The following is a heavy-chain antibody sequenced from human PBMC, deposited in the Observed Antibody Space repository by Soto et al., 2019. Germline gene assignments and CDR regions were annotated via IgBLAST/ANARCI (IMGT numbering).Heavy chain of an antibody. CDR2: INHSGST. Sequence: QVQLQQWGAGLLKPSETLSLTCAVYGGSFSGYYWSWIRQPPGKGLEGIGEINHSGSTNYNPSLKSXXTXPXXTSMNQFSRKLSSVTAADTAVYYCARGHTQLPCGFWGRGTLVTVSS. V-gene: IGHV4-34*01. CDR3: ARGHTQLPCGF. CDR1: GGSFSGYY. J-gene: IGHJ2*01. D-gene: IGHD2-2*02.